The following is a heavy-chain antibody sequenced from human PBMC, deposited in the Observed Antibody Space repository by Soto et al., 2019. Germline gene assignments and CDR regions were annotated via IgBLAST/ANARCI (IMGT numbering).Heavy chain of an antibody. V-gene: IGHV1-69*04. CDR1: GGTFSSYT. D-gene: IGHD1-1*01. J-gene: IGHJ4*02. CDR2: IIPILGIA. Sequence: SVKVSCKASGGTFSSYTISWVRQAPGQGLEWMGRIIPILGIANYAQKFQGRVTITADKSTSTAYMELSSLRSEDTAVYYCAREEHLHADDYWGQGTLVTVSS. CDR3: AREEHLHADDY.